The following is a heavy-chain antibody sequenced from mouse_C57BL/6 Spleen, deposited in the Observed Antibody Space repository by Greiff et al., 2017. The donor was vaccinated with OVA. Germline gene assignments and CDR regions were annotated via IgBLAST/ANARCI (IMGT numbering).Heavy chain of an antibody. CDR1: GYTFTSYW. V-gene: IGHV1-50*01. CDR2: IDPSDSYT. D-gene: IGHD4-1*02. CDR3: ARSTGTYYYAMDY. Sequence: QVQLQQPGAELVKPGASVKLSCKASGYTFTSYWMQWVKQRPGQGLEWIGEIDPSDSYTNYNQKFKGKATLTVDTSSSTAYMQLSSLTSEDSAVYYCARSTGTYYYAMDYWGQGTSVTVSS. J-gene: IGHJ4*01.